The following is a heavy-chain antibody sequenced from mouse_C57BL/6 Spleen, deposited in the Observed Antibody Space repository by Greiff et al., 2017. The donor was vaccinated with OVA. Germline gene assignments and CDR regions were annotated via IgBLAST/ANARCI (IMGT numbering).Heavy chain of an antibody. CDR3: ARPNWEGDYFDY. Sequence: QVQLQQPGAELVKPGASVKLSCKASGYTFPSYWMHWVKQRPGRGLEWIGRIDPDRGGTKYNEKFKSKATLTVDKPSSTAYMQLSSLTSEDSSVYYVARPNWEGDYFDYWGQGTTLTVSS. CDR1: GYTFPSYW. CDR2: IDPDRGGT. D-gene: IGHD4-1*01. J-gene: IGHJ2*01. V-gene: IGHV1-72*01.